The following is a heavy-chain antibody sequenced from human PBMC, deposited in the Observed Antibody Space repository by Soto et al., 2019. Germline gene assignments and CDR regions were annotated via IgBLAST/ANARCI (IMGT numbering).Heavy chain of an antibody. CDR2: ISYDGSNK. V-gene: IGHV3-30-3*01. CDR3: FTRYYYDSSGYYHDY. CDR1: GFTFSSYA. J-gene: IGHJ4*02. Sequence: QVQLVESGGGVVQPGRSLRLSCAASGFTFSSYAMHWVRRAPGKGLEWVAVISYDGSNKYYADSVKGRFTISRDNSKNTLYLQMNSLRAEDTAVYYCFTRYYYDSSGYYHDYWGQGTLVTVSS. D-gene: IGHD3-22*01.